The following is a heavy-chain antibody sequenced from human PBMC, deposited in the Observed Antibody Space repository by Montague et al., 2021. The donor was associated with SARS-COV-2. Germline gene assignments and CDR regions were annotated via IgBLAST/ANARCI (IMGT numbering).Heavy chain of an antibody. CDR3: ARGSMVRGGKVYYGVDV. V-gene: IGHV4-30-2*01. CDR1: GGSTSSGGHS. Sequence: TLSLTCAVSGGSTSSGGHSWNWIRQPPGKGLEWIGYIYHSGSTYYNPSLKSRVITSLDSSKNQFSLNLTSVTAADTAVYYCARGSMVRGGKVYYGVDVWSQGTTVTVSS. CDR2: IYHSGST. J-gene: IGHJ6*02. D-gene: IGHD3-10*01.